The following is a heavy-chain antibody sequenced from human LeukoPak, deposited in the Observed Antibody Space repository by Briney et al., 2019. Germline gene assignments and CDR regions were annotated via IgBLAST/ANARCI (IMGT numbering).Heavy chain of an antibody. V-gene: IGHV3-23*01. CDR2: LSGSGDST. Sequence: GGSLRLSCAASGFTFSTYAMSWVRQAPGKGLEWVSALSGSGDSTYYADSVKGRFTISRDNSKNTLYLQMNSLRAEDTAIYYCAKDYSIIKPEVGDPLDHWGQGTLVTVSS. J-gene: IGHJ5*02. CDR1: GFTFSTYA. CDR3: AKDYSIIKPEVGDPLDH. D-gene: IGHD2-21*01.